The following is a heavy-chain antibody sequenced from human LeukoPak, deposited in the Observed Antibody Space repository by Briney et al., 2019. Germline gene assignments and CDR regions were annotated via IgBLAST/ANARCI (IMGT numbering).Heavy chain of an antibody. CDR3: ARGRRILGGPENAGDFFDY. V-gene: IGHV1-2*02. J-gene: IGHJ4*01. CDR2: FKTNSGAT. CDR1: GYTFTDYY. D-gene: IGHD3-16*01. Sequence: ASVKVSCKASGYTFTDYYLLWVRQAPGQGLEWMGWFKTNSGATDYAQNLEARVTMTRDTSSGTAYLDLSSLTSDDTAVYYCARGRRILGGPENAGDFFDYWGQGTLVIVSS.